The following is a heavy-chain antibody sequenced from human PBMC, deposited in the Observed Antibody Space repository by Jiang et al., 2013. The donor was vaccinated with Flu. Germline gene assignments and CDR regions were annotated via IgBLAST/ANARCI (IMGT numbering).Heavy chain of an antibody. Sequence: SGAEVKEPGSSMKVSCKASGGTISGYVISWVRQAPGQGLEWMGGIIPMFRTTNYAQTFKGRVTITADESTSTVYLELSSLTSEDTAVYYCARDSSSEAYPLLLYYFDLWGRGTLVTVSS. CDR3: ARDSSSEAYPLLLYYFDL. D-gene: IGHD2-2*02. CDR1: GGTISGYV. CDR2: IIPMFRTT. J-gene: IGHJ2*01. V-gene: IGHV1-69*01.